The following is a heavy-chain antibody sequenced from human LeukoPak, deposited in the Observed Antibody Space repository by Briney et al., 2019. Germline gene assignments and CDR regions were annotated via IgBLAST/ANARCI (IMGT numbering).Heavy chain of an antibody. V-gene: IGHV3-23*01. CDR2: ISSSGGST. D-gene: IGHD4-11*01. J-gene: IGHJ4*02. Sequence: GGSLRLSCAASGFTFSSYAMSWVRQAPGQGLERVSAISSSGGSTYYPGSVKGRFTISRDSSMHTLYLQMNSLRAEDTAVYYCARSNYGLDYLDYWGQGTLVTVSA. CDR1: GFTFSSYA. CDR3: ARSNYGLDYLDY.